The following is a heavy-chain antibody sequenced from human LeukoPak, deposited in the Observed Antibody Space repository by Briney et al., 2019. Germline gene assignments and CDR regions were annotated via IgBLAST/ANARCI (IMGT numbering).Heavy chain of an antibody. CDR1: GGSISSGGYY. Sequence: PSQTLSLTCTVSGGSISSGGYYWSWIRQHPGKGLEWIGYIYYSGSTYYNPSLKSRVTISVDTSKNQFSLKLSSVTAADTAVYYCARVWGVVPAAISDNWGQGTLVTVSS. CDR2: IYYSGST. J-gene: IGHJ4*02. D-gene: IGHD2-2*01. CDR3: ARVWGVVPAAISDN. V-gene: IGHV4-31*03.